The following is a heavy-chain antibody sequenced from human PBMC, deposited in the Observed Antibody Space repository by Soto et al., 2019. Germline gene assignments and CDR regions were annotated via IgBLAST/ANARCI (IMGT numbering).Heavy chain of an antibody. CDR3: ARDGDYDFWSGYYRSVRKDSPREYYYYGMDV. CDR2: IIPIFGTA. Sequence: SVKVSCKASGGTFSSYAISWVRQAPGQGLEWMGGIIPIFGTANYAQEFQGRVTITADESTSTAYMELSSLRSEDTAVYYCARDGDYDFWSGYYRSVRKDSPREYYYYGMDVWGQGTTVTVSS. J-gene: IGHJ6*02. CDR1: GGTFSSYA. D-gene: IGHD3-3*01. V-gene: IGHV1-69*13.